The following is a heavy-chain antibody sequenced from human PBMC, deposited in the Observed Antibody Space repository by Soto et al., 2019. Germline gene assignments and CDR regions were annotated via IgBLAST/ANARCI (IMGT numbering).Heavy chain of an antibody. Sequence: GGSLRLSCAAAGFTFSGYAMTWVRQAPGKGLEWVSTTGATGRTTYYADSVKGRFTVSRDNSKNTLDLQMSSLRVEDTAVYYCATVHNTSRSFDYWGQGTLVTVSS. CDR1: GFTFSGYA. J-gene: IGHJ4*02. CDR2: TGATGRTT. D-gene: IGHD1-20*01. CDR3: ATVHNTSRSFDY. V-gene: IGHV3-23*01.